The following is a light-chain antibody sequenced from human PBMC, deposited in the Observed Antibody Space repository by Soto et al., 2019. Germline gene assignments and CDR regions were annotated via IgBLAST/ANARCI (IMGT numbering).Light chain of an antibody. Sequence: EIVLTQSPGPLSLSPGERATLSCRASQSVSSSYLAWYQQKPGQAPRLLIYGASSRATGIPDRFSGSGSGTDFTLTISRLEPEDFAVYYCKQYGSSPDTFGQGTKLEIK. CDR2: GAS. V-gene: IGKV3-20*01. CDR1: QSVSSSY. CDR3: KQYGSSPDT. J-gene: IGKJ2*01.